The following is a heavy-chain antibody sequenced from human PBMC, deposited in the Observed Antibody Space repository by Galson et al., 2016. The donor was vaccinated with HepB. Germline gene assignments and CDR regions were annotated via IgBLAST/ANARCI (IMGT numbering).Heavy chain of an antibody. CDR1: GFLFRSYG. V-gene: IGHV3-30*18. CDR3: AKRHEYCPPVGCSVDK. J-gene: IGHJ4*02. CDR2: DSMDGRRK. Sequence: SLRLSCAGSGFLFRSYGMHWVRQAPGKGLEWVAADSMDGRRKFYSDSVKGRFTISGDNSNKMLFLQMDSLTPADTAVYYCAKRHEYCPPVGCSVDKWGQGTRVSVSS. D-gene: IGHD2/OR15-2a*01.